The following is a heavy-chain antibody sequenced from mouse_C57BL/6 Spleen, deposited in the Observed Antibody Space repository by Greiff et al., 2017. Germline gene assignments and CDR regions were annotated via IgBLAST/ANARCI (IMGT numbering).Heavy chain of an antibody. CDR2: IDPSDSYT. CDR3: ARGLGGYAMDY. J-gene: IGHJ4*01. CDR1: GYTFTSYW. D-gene: IGHD3-3*01. Sequence: VQLQQPGAELVMPGASVKLSCKASGYTFTSYWMHWVKQRPGQGLEWIGEIDPSDSYTNYKQKFKGKATLTVDKSSSTAYMQLSSLTSEDSAVYYCARGLGGYAMDYWGQGTSVTVSS. V-gene: IGHV1-69*01.